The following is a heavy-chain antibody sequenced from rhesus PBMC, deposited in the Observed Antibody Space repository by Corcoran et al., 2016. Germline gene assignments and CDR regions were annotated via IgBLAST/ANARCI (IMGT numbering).Heavy chain of an antibody. Sequence: QVQLQESGPGLVKPSETLALTCGVSGYSVGSDDYWGWSRQSPGEGLEYIGSISLCPDITYSHPSLSNRVPISSDTSQKQFSLVVSLVTAADAALYYCAIYGPYSFHSWGQGVLVTVSS. CDR1: GYSVGSDDY. V-gene: IGHV4-99*01. CDR3: AIYGPYSFHS. D-gene: IGHD2-39*01. CDR2: ISLCPDIT. J-gene: IGHJ4*01.